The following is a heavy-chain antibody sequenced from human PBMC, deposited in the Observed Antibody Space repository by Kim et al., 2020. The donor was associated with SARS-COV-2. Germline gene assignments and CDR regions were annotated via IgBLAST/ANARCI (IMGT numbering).Heavy chain of an antibody. CDR3: AKDLDSGRGRYYFDY. J-gene: IGHJ4*02. D-gene: IGHD3-10*01. Sequence: GGSLRLSCAASGFTFSSYGMHWVRQAPGKGLEWVAVISYDGSNKYYADSVKGRFTISRDNSKNTLYLQMNSLRAEDTAVYYCAKDLDSGRGRYYFDYWGQGTLVTVSS. V-gene: IGHV3-30*18. CDR2: ISYDGSNK. CDR1: GFTFSSYG.